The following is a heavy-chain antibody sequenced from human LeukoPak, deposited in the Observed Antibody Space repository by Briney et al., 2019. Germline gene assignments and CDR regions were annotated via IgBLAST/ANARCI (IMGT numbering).Heavy chain of an antibody. CDR2: IDYSGTYI. CDR3: ARDFGRWFFDY. Sequence: GGSLRLSCAVSGNSIRSYSMNWVRQAPGKGLEWVSTIDYSGTYINYAGSLRGRFTISRDDASNSLYLLMNSLRAEDTAVYYCARDFGRWFFDYWGQGTLVTVSS. V-gene: IGHV3-21*01. D-gene: IGHD4-23*01. J-gene: IGHJ4*02. CDR1: GNSIRSYS.